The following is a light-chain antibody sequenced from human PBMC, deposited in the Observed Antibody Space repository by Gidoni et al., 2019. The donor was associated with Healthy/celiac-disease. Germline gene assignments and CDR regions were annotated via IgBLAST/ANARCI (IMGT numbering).Light chain of an antibody. CDR3: QQSYSTPPT. CDR1: QSISSY. J-gene: IGKJ4*01. Sequence: DIQMTQSPSSLSASVGDRVTITCRASQSISSYLTLYQQKPGKAHKLLIYAASSLQSGVPSRFSGSGSGTDFTLTISSLQPEDFATYYCQQSYSTPPTFGGGTKVEIK. CDR2: AAS. V-gene: IGKV1-39*01.